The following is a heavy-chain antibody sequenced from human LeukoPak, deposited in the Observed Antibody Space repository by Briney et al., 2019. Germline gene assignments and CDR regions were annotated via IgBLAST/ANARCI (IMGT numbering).Heavy chain of an antibody. D-gene: IGHD3-22*01. Sequence: ASVKVSCKASGYTFTSYGISWVRQAPGQGLEWMGWISAYNGNTNYAQKLQGRVTMTTDTSTSTAYMELRSLRSDDTAVYYCARDDPLYYYDSSGSPDAFDIWGQGTMVTVSS. CDR2: ISAYNGNT. J-gene: IGHJ3*02. CDR3: ARDDPLYYYDSSGSPDAFDI. CDR1: GYTFTSYG. V-gene: IGHV1-18*01.